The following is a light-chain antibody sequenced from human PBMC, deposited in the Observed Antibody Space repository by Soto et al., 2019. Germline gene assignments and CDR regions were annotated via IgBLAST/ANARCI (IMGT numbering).Light chain of an antibody. J-gene: IGKJ1*01. CDR2: GAS. CDR1: QSVSSSY. CDR3: QQYGSSPRT. Sequence: EIVLTQSPGTLNLSQGERATLSCRVSQSVSSSYLAWYQQKPGQAPRLLIYGASSRATGIPDRFSGSGSGTDFTLTISRLEPEDFAVYYCQQYGSSPRTFGQGTKVDI. V-gene: IGKV3-20*01.